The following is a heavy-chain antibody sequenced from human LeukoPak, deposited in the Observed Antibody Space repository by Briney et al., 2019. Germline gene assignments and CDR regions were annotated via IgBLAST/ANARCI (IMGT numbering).Heavy chain of an antibody. V-gene: IGHV3-74*01. J-gene: IGHJ4*02. CDR1: GFTFDDYA. D-gene: IGHD4-17*01. CDR3: AKADYGDYLDY. Sequence: GGSLRLSCAASGFTFDDYAIHWVRQVPGKGLVWVSRINSDGSGTTYADSVKGRFTTSRDNAKNTLYLQMNRLRAEDTAVYYCAKADYGDYLDYWGQGTLVTVSS. CDR2: INSDGSGT.